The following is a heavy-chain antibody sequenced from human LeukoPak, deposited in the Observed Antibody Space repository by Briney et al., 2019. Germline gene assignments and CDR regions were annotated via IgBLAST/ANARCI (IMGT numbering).Heavy chain of an antibody. CDR1: GLTISSYS. J-gene: IGHJ4*02. V-gene: IGHV3-48*04. CDR3: ARYSRVDYYDSSGYYDY. D-gene: IGHD3-22*01. Sequence: GGSLRLSCAASGLTISSYSMNWVRQAPGKGLQWVSYTSSSSSTIYYADSVKGRFTISRDNAKNSLYLQMNSLRAEDTAVYYCARYSRVDYYDSSGYYDYWGQGTLVTVSS. CDR2: TSSSSSTI.